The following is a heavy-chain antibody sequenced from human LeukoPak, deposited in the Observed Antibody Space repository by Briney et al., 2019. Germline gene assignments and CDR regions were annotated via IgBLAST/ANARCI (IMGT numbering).Heavy chain of an antibody. CDR1: GGSFSDYY. CDR2: INHSGST. J-gene: IGHJ5*02. Sequence: SETLSLTCAVYGGSFSDYYWSWIRQPPGKGLEWIGEINHSGSTNYNPSLKSRVTISVDTSKNQFSLKLSSVTAADTAVYYCVRVVVPAAGFDPWGQGTLVTVSS. V-gene: IGHV4-34*01. CDR3: VRVVVPAAGFDP. D-gene: IGHD2-2*01.